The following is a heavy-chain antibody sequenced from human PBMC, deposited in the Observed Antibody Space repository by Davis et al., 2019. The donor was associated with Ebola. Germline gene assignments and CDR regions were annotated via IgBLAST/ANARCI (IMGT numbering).Heavy chain of an antibody. CDR2: INHSGST. Sequence: SETLSLTCAVYGGSFSGYYWSWIRQPPGKGLEWIGEINHSGSTNYNPSLKSRVTISVDTSKNQFSLKLNSVTAADTAVYYCARDVVSSSSAFVDWFDPWGQGTLVTVSS. CDR3: ARDVVSSSSAFVDWFDP. CDR1: GGSFSGYY. D-gene: IGHD6-6*01. J-gene: IGHJ5*02. V-gene: IGHV4-34*01.